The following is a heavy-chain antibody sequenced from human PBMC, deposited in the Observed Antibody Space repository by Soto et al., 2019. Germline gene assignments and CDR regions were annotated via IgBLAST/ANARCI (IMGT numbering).Heavy chain of an antibody. CDR1: GYTFTSYG. Sequence: ASVKISCKASGYTFTSYGITWVRQAPGQGLEWMGWISTYNGNTNYAQNLQGRVTMTTDTFTNTAYMELRSLRSDDTAVYYCARTYGNSWYSPWGQGTLVTVSS. J-gene: IGHJ5*02. CDR2: ISTYNGNT. V-gene: IGHV1-18*01. D-gene: IGHD2-2*02. CDR3: ARTYGNSWYSP.